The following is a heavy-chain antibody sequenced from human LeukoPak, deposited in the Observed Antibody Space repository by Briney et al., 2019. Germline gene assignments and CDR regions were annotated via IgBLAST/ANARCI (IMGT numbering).Heavy chain of an antibody. CDR2: INPSGGST. V-gene: IGHV1-46*01. J-gene: IGHJ5*02. D-gene: IGHD5-18*01. Sequence: WASVKVSCTASGYIFTSYFMHWVRQAPGQGLEWMGLINPSGGSTRYAQKFQGRVTMTRDMSTSTVYMELSSLRSEDTAVYYCARALPHRRLMDTTMEQHWFDPWGQGTLVTVSS. CDR3: ARALPHRRLMDTTMEQHWFDP. CDR1: GYIFTSYF.